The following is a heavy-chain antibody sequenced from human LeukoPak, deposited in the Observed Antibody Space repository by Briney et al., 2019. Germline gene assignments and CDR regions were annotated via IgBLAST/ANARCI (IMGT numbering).Heavy chain of an antibody. CDR1: GYSLTDLS. J-gene: IGHJ4*02. D-gene: IGHD4-11*01. CDR2: FDPEDGER. Sequence: ASVKVSCKVSGYSLTDLSIHWLRQAPGKGPEWMGRFDPEDGERIYAQNLQGRVTMTEDTSTDTAYMELSSLRSEDTAVYYCATGSTSMTVDYIHYWGQGTLVTVYS. CDR3: ATGSTSMTVDYIHY. V-gene: IGHV1-24*01.